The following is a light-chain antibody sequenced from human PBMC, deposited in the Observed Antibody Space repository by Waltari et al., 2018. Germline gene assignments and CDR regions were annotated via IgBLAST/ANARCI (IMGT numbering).Light chain of an antibody. V-gene: IGLV2-14*01. CDR2: DVS. CDR3: NSYTSRSTWV. J-gene: IGLJ3*02. Sequence: QSALTQPASVSGSPGQTITISCTGTSSDVGGYNYVSWYQQHPGKAPKLMIFDVSKRTSGVSHRFSGSTARRTSSMTLSALQAEEEADFYSNSYTSRSTWVFGGGTKRTVL. CDR1: SSDVGGYNY.